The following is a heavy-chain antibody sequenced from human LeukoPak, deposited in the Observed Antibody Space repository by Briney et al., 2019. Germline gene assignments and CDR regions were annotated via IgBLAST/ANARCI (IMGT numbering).Heavy chain of an antibody. CDR3: AKDTWLVAVGIQVFDY. CDR2: IKEDGNEK. CDR1: GFSFSSYW. D-gene: IGHD6-19*01. J-gene: IGHJ4*02. Sequence: AGGSLRLSCAASGFSFSSYWMSWVRQAPGKGLEWVANIKEDGNEKNYVDSVKGRFTISRDNAKSSVYLQMNSLRAEDTAMYYCAKDTWLVAVGIQVFDYWGQEILVTVSS. V-gene: IGHV3-7*03.